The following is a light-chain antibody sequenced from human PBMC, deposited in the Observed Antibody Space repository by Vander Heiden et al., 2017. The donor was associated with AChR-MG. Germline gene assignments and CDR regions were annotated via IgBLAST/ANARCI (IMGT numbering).Light chain of an antibody. Sequence: SYVLTQPPSVSVAPGKTARITCGGNNIGSKSVHWYQQQPGQAPVLVVYEDSDRPSGIPERFSGSNSGNTATLTISRVEAGDEADYYCQVWDSSSDHVVFGGGTKLTAL. V-gene: IGLV3-21*03. J-gene: IGLJ2*01. CDR2: EDS. CDR3: QVWDSSSDHVV. CDR1: NIGSKS.